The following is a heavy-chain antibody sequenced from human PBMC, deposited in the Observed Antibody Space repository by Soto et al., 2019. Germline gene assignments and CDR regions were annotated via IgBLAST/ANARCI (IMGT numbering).Heavy chain of an antibody. CDR2: IYASRAT. Sequence: SATLAITCTVSGGSIGSFYWSWIRQSPGWTLEWIGYIYASRATTYNPSLESRITMSVDIPNNEFSLDLTSVTAADTAVYYCARSHSFDGSIYHYYFDFWGQGTLVTVSS. D-gene: IGHD3-3*02. V-gene: IGHV4-59*01. CDR3: ARSHSFDGSIYHYYFDF. CDR1: GGSIGSFY. J-gene: IGHJ4*02.